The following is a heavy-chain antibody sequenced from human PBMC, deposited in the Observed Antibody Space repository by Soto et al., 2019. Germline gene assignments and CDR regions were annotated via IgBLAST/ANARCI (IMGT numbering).Heavy chain of an antibody. CDR3: ARVIVVVPAAHFDY. J-gene: IGHJ4*02. CDR1: GFTFSSYW. CDR2: IKQDGSEK. D-gene: IGHD2-2*01. Sequence: PGGSLRLSCAASGFTFSSYWMSWVRQAPGKGLEWVANIKQDGSEKYYVDSVKGRFTISRDNAKNSLYLQMNSLRAEDTAVYYCARVIVVVPAAHFDYWGQGTLVTVSS. V-gene: IGHV3-7*01.